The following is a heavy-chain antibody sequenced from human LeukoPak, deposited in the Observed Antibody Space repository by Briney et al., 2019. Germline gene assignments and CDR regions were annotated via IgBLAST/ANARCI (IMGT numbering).Heavy chain of an antibody. CDR3: ARPLQGRTVTLHY. D-gene: IGHD4-17*01. Sequence: SETLSLTCTVSGGSISSYYWSWIRQPPGKGLEWIGYIYYTGSTNYNPSLKSRVTMSVDTSKNQFSLKLTSVTAADTAVYYCARPLQGRTVTLHYWGQGTLVTVSS. V-gene: IGHV4-59*01. J-gene: IGHJ4*02. CDR1: GGSISSYY. CDR2: IYYTGST.